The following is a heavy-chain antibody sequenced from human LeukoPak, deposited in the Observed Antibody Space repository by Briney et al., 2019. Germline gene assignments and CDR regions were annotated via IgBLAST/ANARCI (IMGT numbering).Heavy chain of an antibody. Sequence: SETLSLTCTVSGASISRSDYFWGWIRQPPGKGLEWIGSVYYSGSTYYSPSLKGRVTISVDTSKNQFSLKLNSVTAADTAVYYCARSSEYGDPFNYWGQGTLVTVSS. D-gene: IGHD4-17*01. CDR3: ARSSEYGDPFNY. CDR2: VYYSGST. CDR1: GASISRSDYF. V-gene: IGHV4-39*01. J-gene: IGHJ4*02.